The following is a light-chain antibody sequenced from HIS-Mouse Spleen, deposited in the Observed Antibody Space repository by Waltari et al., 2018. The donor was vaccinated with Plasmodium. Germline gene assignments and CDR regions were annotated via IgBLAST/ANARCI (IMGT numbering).Light chain of an antibody. J-gene: IGLJ3*02. CDR1: ALPKNY. CDR3: YSTDSSGNHRV. CDR2: EDS. V-gene: IGLV3-10*01. Sequence: SYELTQPPSVSVSPGQTARITCSGDALPKNYAYWYQQKSGQAPVLVIYEDSKRPPGIPERFSGASSGRKATMTISGAQVEDEADYYCYSTDSSGNHRVFGGGTKLTVL.